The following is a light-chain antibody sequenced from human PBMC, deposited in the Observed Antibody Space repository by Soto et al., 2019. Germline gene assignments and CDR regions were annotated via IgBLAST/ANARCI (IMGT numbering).Light chain of an antibody. J-gene: IGKJ4*01. CDR1: QSVGSS. Sequence: EIVLTQSPATLSLSPGERATLSCRASQSVGSSLAWYQQKPGQAPRLLIYDASNRATGIPARFSGSGSGTDFILTISSLEAEDFAVYYCQQRSNWPALTFGGGTKVEIK. V-gene: IGKV3-11*01. CDR3: QQRSNWPALT. CDR2: DAS.